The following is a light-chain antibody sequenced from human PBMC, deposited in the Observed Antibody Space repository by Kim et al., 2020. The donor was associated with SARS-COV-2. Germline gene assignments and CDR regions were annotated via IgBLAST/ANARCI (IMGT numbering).Light chain of an antibody. J-gene: IGLJ3*02. CDR3: AAWDDSLNGRV. V-gene: IGLV1-44*01. Sequence: GQRVIISCCGSSSHSGSNPISWYQQVPGTAPKLLIYSNNQRPSGVPDRFSGSKSGTSASLDISGLQSEDEGDYYCAAWDDSLNGRVFGGGTQLTVL. CDR1: SSHSGSNP. CDR2: SNN.